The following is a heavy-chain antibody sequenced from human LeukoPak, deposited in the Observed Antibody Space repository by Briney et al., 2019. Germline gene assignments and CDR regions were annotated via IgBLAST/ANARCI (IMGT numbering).Heavy chain of an antibody. CDR1: GDSISSSSYY. CDR2: IYYSGRT. Sequence: SETLSLTCSVSGDSISSSSYYLGWIRQPPGKGLEWIGSIYYSGRTYYNPTLKTRVTIAVDTSKNQFSLKLNSVTAADTSVYYCARLAPGYCSSTNCYAFDYWGRGALVTVSS. CDR3: ARLAPGYCSSTNCYAFDY. V-gene: IGHV4-39*01. J-gene: IGHJ4*02. D-gene: IGHD2-2*01.